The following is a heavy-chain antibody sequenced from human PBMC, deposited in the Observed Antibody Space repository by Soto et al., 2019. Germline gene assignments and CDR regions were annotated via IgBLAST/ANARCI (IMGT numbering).Heavy chain of an antibody. J-gene: IGHJ4*02. CDR2: INPSGGST. CDR3: ARVFPYDSSGYYFSAFDY. CDR1: GYTFTSYY. V-gene: IGHV1-46*01. D-gene: IGHD3-22*01. Sequence: GASVKVPCKASGYTFTSYYMHWVRQAPGQGLEWMGIINPSGGSTSYAQKFQGRVTMTRDTSTSTVYMELSSLRSEDTAVYYCARVFPYDSSGYYFSAFDYWGQGTLVTVSS.